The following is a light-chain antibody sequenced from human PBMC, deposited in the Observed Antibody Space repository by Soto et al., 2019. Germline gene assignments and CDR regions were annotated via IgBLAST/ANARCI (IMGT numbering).Light chain of an antibody. CDR1: QGISNY. V-gene: IGKV1-27*01. Sequence: DIQMTRSPSSLSASVGYRVTITRRASQGISNYLAWYQQKPGKVPILLIYAASTLQSGVPSRFSGSGSGTDFTLTISSLQPEDVATYYCQKYDSVPFNFGPGT. J-gene: IGKJ3*01. CDR3: QKYDSVPFN. CDR2: AAS.